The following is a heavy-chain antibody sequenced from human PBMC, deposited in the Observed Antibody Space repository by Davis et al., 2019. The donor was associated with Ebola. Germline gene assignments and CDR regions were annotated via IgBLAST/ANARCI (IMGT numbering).Heavy chain of an antibody. J-gene: IGHJ6*02. CDR3: ARDRGSSSVYYYYGMDV. Sequence: ASVKVSCKASGYTFTSYYMHWVRQAPGQGLEWMGWINPNSGGTNYAQKFQGRVTMTRDTSISTAYMELSRLRSEDTAVYYCARDRGSSSVYYYYGMDVWGQGTTVTVSS. D-gene: IGHD6-13*01. CDR1: GYTFTSYY. V-gene: IGHV1-2*02. CDR2: INPNSGGT.